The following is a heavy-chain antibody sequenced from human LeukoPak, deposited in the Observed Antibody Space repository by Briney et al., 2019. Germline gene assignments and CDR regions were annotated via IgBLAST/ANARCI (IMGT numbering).Heavy chain of an antibody. Sequence: GGSLRLSCAASGFTVCSNYMSWVRQAPGKGLVWVSRISSDGSSTTYADSVKGRFTISRDNVKNTLYLQMNSLRAEDTAVYYCGRGGKVEQLVLARWGQGSLVTVSS. CDR3: GRGGKVEQLVLAR. CDR2: ISSDGSST. D-gene: IGHD6-13*01. CDR1: GFTVCSNY. J-gene: IGHJ4*02. V-gene: IGHV3-74*01.